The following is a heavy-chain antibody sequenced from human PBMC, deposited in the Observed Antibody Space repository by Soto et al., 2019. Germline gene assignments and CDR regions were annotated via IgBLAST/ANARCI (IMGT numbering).Heavy chain of an antibody. J-gene: IGHJ5*02. Sequence: SETLSLTCTVSGGSISRYYWSWIRQPPGKGLEWIGYIHYSGSSIYNPSLKSRVTISVDTANNQFSLRLTSVTAADTAVYYCARGWFWSGSFNWFDPWGQGTLVTVSS. CDR2: IHYSGSS. CDR1: GGSISRYY. D-gene: IGHD3-3*01. CDR3: ARGWFWSGSFNWFDP. V-gene: IGHV4-59*01.